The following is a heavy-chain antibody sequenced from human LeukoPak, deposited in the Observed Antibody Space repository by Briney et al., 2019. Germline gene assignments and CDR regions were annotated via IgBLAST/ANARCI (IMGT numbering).Heavy chain of an antibody. Sequence: GASVKVSCKASGYTFTSYGISWVRQAPGQGLEWMGWISAYNGNTNYAQKLQGRVTMTTDTSTSTAYMELRSLRSDDTAVYYCAATPRYYDSSGYYYWGQGTLVTVSS. V-gene: IGHV1-18*01. D-gene: IGHD3-22*01. CDR1: GYTFTSYG. CDR2: ISAYNGNT. J-gene: IGHJ4*02. CDR3: AATPRYYDSSGYYY.